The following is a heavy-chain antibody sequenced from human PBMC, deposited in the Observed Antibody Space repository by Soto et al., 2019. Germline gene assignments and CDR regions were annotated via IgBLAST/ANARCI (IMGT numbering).Heavy chain of an antibody. CDR1: GGSVSSGSYY. V-gene: IGHV4-61*01. D-gene: IGHD3-3*01. CDR2: IYYSGST. CDR3: ARGTTYYDFWSGYYLDY. Sequence: SEPLSLTCTVSGGSVSSGSYYWSWIRQPPGKGLEWIGYIYYSGSTNYNPSLKSRVTISVDTSKNQFSLKLSSVTAADTAVYYCARGTTYYDFWSGYYLDYWGQGTLVTVSS. J-gene: IGHJ4*02.